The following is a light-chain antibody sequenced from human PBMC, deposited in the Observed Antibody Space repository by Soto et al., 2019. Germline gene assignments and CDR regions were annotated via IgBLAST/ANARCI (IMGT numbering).Light chain of an antibody. CDR3: QQYGSSPGFT. CDR1: QSVSRTY. J-gene: IGKJ3*01. CDR2: GAS. V-gene: IGKV3-20*01. Sequence: EIVLTQSPGTLSLSPGERATLSCRASQSVSRTYLAWYQQKPGQAPRLLIYGASSRATGIPDRFSGSGSGTDFTLTISRLEPEEFAVYYCQQYGSSPGFTFGPGTKVDIQ.